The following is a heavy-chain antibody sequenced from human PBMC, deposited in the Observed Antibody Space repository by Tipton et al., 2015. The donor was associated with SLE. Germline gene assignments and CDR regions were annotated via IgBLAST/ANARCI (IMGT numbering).Heavy chain of an antibody. CDR2: ISAYNGKT. Sequence: QLVQSGAEVRKTGASVKGSCKASRYTVTPRHLHWVRQAPGQGLEWMGWISAYNGKTNYAQKFQGRVTMTTDTSTSTAYMELRSLRSDDTAVHYCAIYSSGWEGAFDIWGQGTMVTVSS. CDR3: AIYSSGWEGAFDI. CDR1: RYTVTPRH. V-gene: IGHV1-18*04. J-gene: IGHJ3*02. D-gene: IGHD6-19*01.